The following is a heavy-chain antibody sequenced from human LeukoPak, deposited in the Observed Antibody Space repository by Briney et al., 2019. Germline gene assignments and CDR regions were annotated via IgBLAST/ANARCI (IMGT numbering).Heavy chain of an antibody. CDR2: IWYDGSNK. D-gene: IGHD4-17*01. J-gene: IGHJ4*02. Sequence: PGRSLRLSCAVSGFTFSSYVMHWVRQAPGKGLEWVALIWYDGSNKYYADSVKGRFTISRDSSKNTLYLQMNSLRAEDTALYYCAKDGRGSTVTHLDYWGQGTLVTVSS. CDR3: AKDGRGSTVTHLDY. CDR1: GFTFSSYV. V-gene: IGHV3-33*06.